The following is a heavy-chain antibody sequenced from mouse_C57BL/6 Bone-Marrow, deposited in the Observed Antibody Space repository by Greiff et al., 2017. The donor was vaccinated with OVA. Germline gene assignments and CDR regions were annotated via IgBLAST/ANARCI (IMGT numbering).Heavy chain of an antibody. D-gene: IGHD2-12*01. CDR1: GYTFTDYY. Sequence: EVQLQQSGPVLVKPGASVKMSCKAYGYTFTDYYMNWVKQSHGQSLEWIGVINPYNGGTSYNQKFKGKATLTVDKSSSTAYMELNSLTSEDSAVYYCARVLRRDWVAYWGKGTLVTVSA. V-gene: IGHV1-19*01. J-gene: IGHJ3*01. CDR3: ARVLRRDWVAY. CDR2: INPYNGGT.